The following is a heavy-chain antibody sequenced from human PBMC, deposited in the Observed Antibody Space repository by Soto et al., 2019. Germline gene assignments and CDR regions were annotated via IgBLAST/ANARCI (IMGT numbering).Heavy chain of an antibody. Sequence: PSETLSLTCSVSGGSFSSFFWSWIRQAPGKGLDWVGCVSSSGRTFYSPSVKSRASISLDTSTNQFSLNLSSVAAADTAVYFCARGTFYYGDNGYSGIYYFDYSGQGALVTVSA. D-gene: IGHD3-22*01. V-gene: IGHV4-59*01. CDR1: GGSFSSFF. J-gene: IGHJ4*02. CDR3: ARGTFYYGDNGYSGIYYFDY. CDR2: VSSSGRT.